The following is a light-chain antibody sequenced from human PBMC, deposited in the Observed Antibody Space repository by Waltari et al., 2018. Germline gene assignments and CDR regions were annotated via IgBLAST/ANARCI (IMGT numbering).Light chain of an antibody. CDR2: EVS. CDR3: MQSIQLPYT. V-gene: IGKV2D-29*01. Sequence: EIAMTQTALSPSVTSGQADSSAGKSSQSLLHSDGKTYLYWYLQKPGQPPQLLIYEVSNRFSGVPYRFSGSGSGTDFTLKISRVEAEDVGVYYCMQSIQLPYTFGQGTKLEI. CDR1: QSLLHSDGKTY. J-gene: IGKJ2*01.